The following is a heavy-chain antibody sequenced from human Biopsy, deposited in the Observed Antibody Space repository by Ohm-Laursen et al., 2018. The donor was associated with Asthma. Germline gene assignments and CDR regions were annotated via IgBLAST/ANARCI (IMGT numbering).Heavy chain of an antibody. CDR1: GVSLSSFG. J-gene: IGHJ3*02. D-gene: IGHD1-1*01. V-gene: IGHV3-30*03. CDR2: ISKDASTQ. Sequence: RSLRLSCTATGVSLSSFGMNWVRQAPGKGLEWVGVISKDASTQDYADSVKGRFTMARDNSKNTLDLQMNSLREEDTAVYYCVRDGTDDAFDIWGQGTVVSVSS. CDR3: VRDGTDDAFDI.